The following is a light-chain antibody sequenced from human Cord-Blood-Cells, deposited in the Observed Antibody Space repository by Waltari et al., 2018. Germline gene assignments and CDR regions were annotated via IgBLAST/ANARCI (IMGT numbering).Light chain of an antibody. CDR2: SNN. V-gene: IGLV1-44*01. Sequence: QSVLPQPPSASGTPGQRVTISCSGSSSNIGSNTVNWYQQLPGTAPKLLTYSNNQRPAGVPYRFSGSKSGTSASLAISGLQSEDEADYYCAAWDDSLNGPVFGGGTKLTVL. CDR1: SSNIGSNT. J-gene: IGLJ3*02. CDR3: AAWDDSLNGPV.